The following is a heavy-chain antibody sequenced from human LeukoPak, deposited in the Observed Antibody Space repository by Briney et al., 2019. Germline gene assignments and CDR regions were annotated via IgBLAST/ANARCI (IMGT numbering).Heavy chain of an antibody. J-gene: IGHJ4*02. Sequence: ASVKVSCKASGYTFTGYYMHWVRQAPGQGLEWMGWINPNSGGTNYAQEFQGRVTMTRDTSISTAYMELSRLRSDDTAVYYCARVPRRRNYYDSSGYSGYFDYWGQGTLVTVSS. CDR2: INPNSGGT. CDR3: ARVPRRRNYYDSSGYSGYFDY. CDR1: GYTFTGYY. V-gene: IGHV1-2*02. D-gene: IGHD3-22*01.